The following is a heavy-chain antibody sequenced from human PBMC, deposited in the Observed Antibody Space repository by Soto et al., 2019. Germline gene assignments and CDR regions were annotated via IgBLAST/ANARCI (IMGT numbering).Heavy chain of an antibody. CDR1: GGTFSSYA. V-gene: IGHV1-69*12. CDR2: IIPIFGTA. CDR3: ARDCGVFRLGTDYYDSSGYYPSFDY. Sequence: QVQLVQFGAEVKKPGSSVKVSCKASGGTFSSYAISWVRQAPGQGLAWMGGIIPIFGTANYAQKFQGRLTITADEYTSTAYMELSSLRSEDTAVYYCARDCGVFRLGTDYYDSSGYYPSFDYWGQGTLVTVSS. D-gene: IGHD3-22*01. J-gene: IGHJ4*02.